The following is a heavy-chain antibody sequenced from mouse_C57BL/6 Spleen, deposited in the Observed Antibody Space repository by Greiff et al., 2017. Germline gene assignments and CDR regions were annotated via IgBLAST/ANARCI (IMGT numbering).Heavy chain of an antibody. CDR3: ARRGSSYYYFGY. V-gene: IGHV5-9*01. CDR1: GFTFSSYT. D-gene: IGHD1-1*01. CDR2: ISGGGGNT. Sequence: EVMLVESGGGLVKPGGSLKLSCAASGFTFSSYTMSWVRQTPEKRLEWVATISGGGGNTYYPDSVKGRFTISRDNAKNTLYLQMSSLRSEDTALYYCARRGSSYYYFGYWGPGTTLPVSS. J-gene: IGHJ2*01.